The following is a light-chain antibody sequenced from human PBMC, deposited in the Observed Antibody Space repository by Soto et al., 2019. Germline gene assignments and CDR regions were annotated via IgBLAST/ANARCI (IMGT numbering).Light chain of an antibody. CDR1: QGISSY. CDR3: QQSYSTPPT. J-gene: IGKJ1*01. CDR2: DAS. Sequence: IQLTQSPSSLSASVGDRVTITCRASQGISSYLGWYQQKPGKAPNLLIYDASTLHSGVPSRFSGGGSGTDFTLTISSLQPEDFATYYCQQSYSTPPTFGQGTKVDIK. V-gene: IGKV1-9*01.